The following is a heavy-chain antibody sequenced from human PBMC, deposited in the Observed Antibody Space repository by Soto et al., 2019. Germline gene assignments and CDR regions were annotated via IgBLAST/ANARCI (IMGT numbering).Heavy chain of an antibody. CDR1: GFTFSDYY. V-gene: IGHV3-11*01. CDR3: AREGRGQYSDGYGRGYMDV. D-gene: IGHD5-18*01. Sequence: QVQLVESGGGLVKPGGSLRLSCAASGFTFSDYYMSWIRQAPGKGLEGVSYISSSGSTIYYADSVKGRFTISRDNAKNALYMQMNSLRAEDTAVYYCAREGRGQYSDGYGRGYMDVWGKGTTVTVSS. J-gene: IGHJ6*03. CDR2: ISSSGSTI.